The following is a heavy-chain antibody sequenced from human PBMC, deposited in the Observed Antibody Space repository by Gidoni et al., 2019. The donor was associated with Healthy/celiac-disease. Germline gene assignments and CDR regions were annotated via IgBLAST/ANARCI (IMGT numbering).Heavy chain of an antibody. CDR1: GGSFSGYY. Sequence: QVQLQQWGAGLLKPSETLSLTCAVYGGSFSGYYWSWIRQPPGKGLEWIGEINHSGSTNYNPSLKSRVTISVDTSKNQFSLKLSSVTAADTAVYYCARASITMVRGVIWGWGQGTLVTVSS. J-gene: IGHJ4*02. V-gene: IGHV4-34*01. D-gene: IGHD3-10*01. CDR3: ARASITMVRGVIWG. CDR2: INHSGST.